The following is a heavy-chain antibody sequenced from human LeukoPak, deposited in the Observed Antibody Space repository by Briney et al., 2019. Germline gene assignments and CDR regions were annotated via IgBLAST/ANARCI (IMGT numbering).Heavy chain of an antibody. Sequence: PGGSLRLSCAASGFTFSSYSMNWVRQAPGKGLEWLSLIYSDGSTYYADSVKGRFTISRHNSKNTLYLQMNSLRAEDTAMYYCARDLEAWGQGTMVTVSS. J-gene: IGHJ3*01. CDR1: GFTFSSYS. V-gene: IGHV3-53*04. CDR3: ARDLEA. CDR2: IYSDGST.